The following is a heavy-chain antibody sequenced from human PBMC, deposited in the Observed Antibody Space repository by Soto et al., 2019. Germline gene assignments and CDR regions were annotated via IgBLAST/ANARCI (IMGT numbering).Heavy chain of an antibody. CDR3: ARPGSLVAGHLRDYYGMDV. CDR1: GYSFTSYW. J-gene: IGHJ6*02. V-gene: IGHV5-10-1*01. D-gene: IGHD6-19*01. CDR2: IDPSDSYT. Sequence: PGESLKISCKGSGYSFTSYWISWVRQMPGKGLEWMGRIDPSDSYTNYSPSFQGHVTISADKSISTAYLQWSSLKASDTAMYYCARPGSLVAGHLRDYYGMDVWGQATTVTVSS.